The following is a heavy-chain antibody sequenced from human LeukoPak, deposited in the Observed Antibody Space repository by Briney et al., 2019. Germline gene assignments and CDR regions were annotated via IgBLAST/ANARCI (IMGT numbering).Heavy chain of an antibody. CDR1: GFTFSSYS. CDR3: TRAVAAADFSPGY. Sequence: GGSLRLSCVASGFTFSSYSMNWVRQAPGKGLEWVSCISSSSGYIYYADSVKGRFTISRDNAKNSVYLQMNSLRAEDTAVYYCTRAVAAADFSPGYWGQGTLVTVSS. D-gene: IGHD6-13*01. J-gene: IGHJ4*02. CDR2: ISSSSGYI. V-gene: IGHV3-21*01.